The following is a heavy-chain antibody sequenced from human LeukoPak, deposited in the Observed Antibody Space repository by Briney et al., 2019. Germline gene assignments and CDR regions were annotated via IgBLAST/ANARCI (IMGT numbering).Heavy chain of an antibody. CDR3: ARDDFYCSSTSCYYNYMDV. Sequence: SETLSLTCTVSGGSISSHYWSWFRQPPGKGLEWIGYIYYSGSTNYNPSLKSRVTISVDTSKNQFSLKLSSVTAADTAVYYCARDDFYCSSTSCYYNYMDVWGKGTTVTVSS. CDR1: GGSISSHY. CDR2: IYYSGST. V-gene: IGHV4-59*11. D-gene: IGHD2-2*01. J-gene: IGHJ6*03.